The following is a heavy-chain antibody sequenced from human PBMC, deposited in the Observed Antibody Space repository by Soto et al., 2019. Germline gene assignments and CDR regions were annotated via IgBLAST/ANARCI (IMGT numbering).Heavy chain of an antibody. V-gene: IGHV1-69*12. CDR2: IIPIFGTA. CDR3: AKSLLSSEAIRFLEWYQSHRYYYYGMDV. CDR1: GGTFSSYA. Sequence: QVQLVQSGAEVKKPGSSVKVSCKASGGTFSSYAISWVRQAPGQGLEWMGGIIPIFGTANYAQKFQGRVTSTADESTSTAYMELSSLRSEDTAVYYCAKSLLSSEAIRFLEWYQSHRYYYYGMDVWGQGTTVTVSS. D-gene: IGHD3-3*01. J-gene: IGHJ6*02.